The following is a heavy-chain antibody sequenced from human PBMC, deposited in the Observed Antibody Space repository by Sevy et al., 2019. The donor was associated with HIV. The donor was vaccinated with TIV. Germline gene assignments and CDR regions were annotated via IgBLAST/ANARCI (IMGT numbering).Heavy chain of an antibody. CDR2: ISGSSSAI. D-gene: IGHD3-16*01. Sequence: GGSLRLSCAASGFTFSDYYMSWIRQAPGKGLEWISYISGSSSAIDYADSVKGRFAISRNNAKNSLYLHMDNLRAEDTAVYFCVGRPYSSAYSWSYHFDYWGQGTLVTVSS. J-gene: IGHJ4*02. V-gene: IGHV3-11*01. CDR3: VGRPYSSAYSWSYHFDY. CDR1: GFTFSDYY.